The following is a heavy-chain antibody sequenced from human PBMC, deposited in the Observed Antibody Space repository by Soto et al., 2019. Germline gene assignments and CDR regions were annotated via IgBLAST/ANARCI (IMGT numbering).Heavy chain of an antibody. J-gene: IGHJ5*02. CDR3: ARHPSDFWFDP. CDR2: IDYSGST. D-gene: IGHD2-21*02. Sequence: QLQLQESGPGLVKPSETLSLTCTVSGGSISRSSYFWGWIRHPPWKGLAWIGSIDYSGSTFYKPSLKSRVTVSVDTSKNQFSLKLSSVTAADTAVYYCARHPSDFWFDPWGQGTLVTVSS. V-gene: IGHV4-39*01. CDR1: GGSISRSSYF.